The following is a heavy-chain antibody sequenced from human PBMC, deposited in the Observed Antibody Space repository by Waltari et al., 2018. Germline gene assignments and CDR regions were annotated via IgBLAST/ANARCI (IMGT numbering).Heavy chain of an antibody. Sequence: EVQLLESGGGLVQPGGSLRLSCGASGFTFGSYAKSWVRQAPGKGLEWVSVIYSGGSSTYYADSVKGRFTISRDNSKNTLYLQMNSLRAEDTAVYYCAKTYGSGSYDFDYWGQGTLVTVSS. D-gene: IGHD3-10*01. CDR2: IYSGGSST. CDR3: AKTYGSGSYDFDY. J-gene: IGHJ4*02. V-gene: IGHV3-23*03. CDR1: GFTFGSYA.